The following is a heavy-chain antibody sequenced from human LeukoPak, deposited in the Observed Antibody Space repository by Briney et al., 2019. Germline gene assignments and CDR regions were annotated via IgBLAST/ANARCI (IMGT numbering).Heavy chain of an antibody. CDR2: ISYDGSNK. Sequence: GGSLRLSCAASGFTFSSYGMHWVRQAPGKGLEWVAVISYDGSNKYYADSVKGRFTISRDNSKNTLYLQMSSLRAEDTAVYYCAKEGVATTLDYWGQGTLVTVSS. CDR3: AKEGVATTLDY. D-gene: IGHD5-12*01. V-gene: IGHV3-30*18. CDR1: GFTFSSYG. J-gene: IGHJ4*02.